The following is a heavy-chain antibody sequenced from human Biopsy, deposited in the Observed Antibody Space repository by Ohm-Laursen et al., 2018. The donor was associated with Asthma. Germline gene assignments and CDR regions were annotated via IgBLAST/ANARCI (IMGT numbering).Heavy chain of an antibody. CDR3: ARAVDYSHYYGIDV. V-gene: IGHV1-18*01. CDR1: GYTFNSAG. Sequence: GASVKVSCKTSGYTFNSAGITWVRQDPGQGLEWMGWISVYNGNTKVAQKPQDRVTMITDTSTSTAYMELRSLRSDDTAVYFCARAVDYSHYYGIDVWGQGTTVTVS. D-gene: IGHD3-10*01. CDR2: ISVYNGNT. J-gene: IGHJ6*02.